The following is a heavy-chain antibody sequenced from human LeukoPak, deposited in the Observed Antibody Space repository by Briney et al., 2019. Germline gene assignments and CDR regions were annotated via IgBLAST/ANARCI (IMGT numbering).Heavy chain of an antibody. V-gene: IGHV1-46*01. CDR3: ARDNSVRDEAWWFNP. D-gene: IGHD5-24*01. Sequence: GASVKVSCKAFGYTFTSNYMHWVRQAPGQGPEWMGVISPSGGSTTYAQKFQGRLTLTRDMSASTDYLEQSSLRSEDTAVYYCARDNSVRDEAWWFNPWGQGTLVTVSS. CDR1: GYTFTSNY. J-gene: IGHJ5*02. CDR2: ISPSGGST.